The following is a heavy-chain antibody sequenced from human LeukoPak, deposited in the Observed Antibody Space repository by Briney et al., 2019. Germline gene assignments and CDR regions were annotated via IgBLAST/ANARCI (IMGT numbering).Heavy chain of an antibody. V-gene: IGHV3-33*06. CDR3: AKDAQRGFDYSNSLDY. J-gene: IGHJ4*02. CDR1: GFTFSHYG. Sequence: GESLKISCSASGFTFSHYGMHWVRQAPGTGLEWVAVIWSDASDKYYANSVKGRFTISRDNFKNSLYLQMNSLRAEDTAVYYCAKDAQRGFDYSNSLDYWGRGTRVSVSS. CDR2: IWSDASDK. D-gene: IGHD4-11*01.